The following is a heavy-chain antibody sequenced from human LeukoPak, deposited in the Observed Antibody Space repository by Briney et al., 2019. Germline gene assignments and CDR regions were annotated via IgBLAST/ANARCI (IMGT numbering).Heavy chain of an antibody. J-gene: IGHJ4*02. V-gene: IGHV3-21*01. D-gene: IGHD2-15*01. CDR2: ISSSSTYR. CDR3: ARDLCASCYWQNKNGVFDY. CDR1: GFTFSSYT. Sequence: PGGSLRLSCAASGFTFSSYTMNWVRQAPGKGLEWVSSISSSSTYRYYTDSVKARFTISRDNAENSLYLQMNSLTADDTAVYYCARDLCASCYWQNKNGVFDYWGQGTLVTVSS.